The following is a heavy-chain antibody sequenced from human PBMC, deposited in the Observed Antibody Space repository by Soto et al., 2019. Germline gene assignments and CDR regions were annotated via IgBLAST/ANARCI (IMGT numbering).Heavy chain of an antibody. J-gene: IGHJ4*02. Sequence: QVQLVQSGAEVQKPGSSVKVSCKASGGTFSSYTISWVRQAPGQGLEWMGRIIPILGIANYAQKFQGRVTITADKSTSTAYMELSSLRSEDTAVYYCARGVGVCSGGSCSYDPFDYWGQGTLVTVSS. CDR2: IIPILGIA. V-gene: IGHV1-69*02. CDR3: ARGVGVCSGGSCSYDPFDY. D-gene: IGHD2-15*01. CDR1: GGTFSSYT.